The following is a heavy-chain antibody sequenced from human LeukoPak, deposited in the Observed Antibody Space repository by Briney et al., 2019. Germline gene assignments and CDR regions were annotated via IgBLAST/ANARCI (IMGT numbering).Heavy chain of an antibody. CDR3: ARDDSSGYVDY. V-gene: IGHV1-46*01. CDR2: INPSGGNT. D-gene: IGHD3-22*01. J-gene: IGHJ4*02. Sequence: ASVKVSCKASGYTFTSYYMHWVRQAPGQGLEWMGIINPSGGNTSYAQKFQGRVTMTRDTSTSTVYMELSSLRSEDTAVYYCARDDSSGYVDYWGQGTLVTVSS. CDR1: GYTFTSYY.